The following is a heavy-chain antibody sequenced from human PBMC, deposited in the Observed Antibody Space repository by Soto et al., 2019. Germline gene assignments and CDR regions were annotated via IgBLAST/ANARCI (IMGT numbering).Heavy chain of an antibody. CDR2: ISATTTYK. CDR1: GFTFDSYT. CDR3: ARGGASKSGHLWYLDF. V-gene: IGHV3-21*06. D-gene: IGHD2-8*02. Sequence: EVQVVESGGGLVRPGGSLRLSCTASGFTFDSYTMNWLRQAPGRGLEWVSSISATTTYKYYADSVEGRFTISRDNAKNSLYLQTTSLRAEDTSVYYWARGGASKSGHLWYLDFWGRGTLVTVSS. J-gene: IGHJ2*01.